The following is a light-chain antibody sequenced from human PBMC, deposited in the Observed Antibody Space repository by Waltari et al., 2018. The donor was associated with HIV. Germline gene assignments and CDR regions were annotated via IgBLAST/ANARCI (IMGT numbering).Light chain of an antibody. CDR1: DTDIAIYNY. J-gene: IGLJ3*02. V-gene: IGLV2-14*01. Sequence: QSALTQPASVSGSLGQSHTISCIGTDTDIAIYNYISWYQHPPDRAPRLVVFNTNSRPLGSPFRFSGSKSGKTASLTITGLQADDEGIYYCSSYVSGGSLLFGGGTRVTVL. CDR2: NTN. CDR3: SSYVSGGSLL.